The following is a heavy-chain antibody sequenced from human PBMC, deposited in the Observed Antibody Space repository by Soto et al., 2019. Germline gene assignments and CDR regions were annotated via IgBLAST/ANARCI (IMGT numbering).Heavy chain of an antibody. D-gene: IGHD3-16*01. V-gene: IGHV1-18*01. CDR2: ISPYTGDT. Sequence: QVQLVQSGDEMKKPGASVRVSCKASGYIFVNYGIAWVRQAPGQGLEGMGWISPYTGDTHSASKVQGRLTMTTDTSTSTAYMDLGSLTSDDTAVYYCAMLDNYVTPTPQDVWGQGTTVTVSS. CDR3: AMLDNYVTPTPQDV. CDR1: GYIFVNYG. J-gene: IGHJ6*02.